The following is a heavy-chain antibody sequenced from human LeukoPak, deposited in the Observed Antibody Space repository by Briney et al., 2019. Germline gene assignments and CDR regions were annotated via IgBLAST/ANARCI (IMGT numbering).Heavy chain of an antibody. CDR3: TPVTAIPTLGVC. CDR1: GFTFSGSA. J-gene: IGHJ4*02. Sequence: GGSLRLSCAASGFTFSGSAMHWVRQASGKGLEWVGRIRSKANSYATAYAASVKGRFTISRDDSKNTAYLQMNSLKTEDTAVYYCTPVTAIPTLGVCWGQGTLVTVSS. D-gene: IGHD2-21*02. V-gene: IGHV3-73*01. CDR2: IRSKANSYAT.